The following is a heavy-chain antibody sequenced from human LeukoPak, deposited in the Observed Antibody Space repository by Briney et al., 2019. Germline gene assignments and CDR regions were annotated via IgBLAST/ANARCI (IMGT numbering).Heavy chain of an antibody. V-gene: IGHV4-59*12. J-gene: IGHJ5*02. CDR3: AREGARGSGSRNWFDP. Sequence: SETLSLTCTVSGGSISSYYWSWIRQPPGKRLEWIGHIYYSGSTYYNPSLKSRVTISVDTSKNQFSLKLSSVTAADTAVYYCAREGARGSGSRNWFDPWGQGTLVTVSS. CDR1: GGSISSYY. CDR2: IYYSGST. D-gene: IGHD3-10*01.